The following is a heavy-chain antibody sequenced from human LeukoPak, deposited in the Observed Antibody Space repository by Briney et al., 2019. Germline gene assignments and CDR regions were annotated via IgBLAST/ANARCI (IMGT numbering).Heavy chain of an antibody. D-gene: IGHD6-6*01. V-gene: IGHV3-23*01. Sequence: GGSLRLSCAASGFTFSSYAMSWVRQAPGKGLEWVSAISGSGGSTYYADSVKGRFTISRDNSKNTLYLQMNSLRAEDTAVYYCAKGKYSSSSGGIYMDVWGKGTTVTVSS. J-gene: IGHJ6*03. CDR2: ISGSGGST. CDR3: AKGKYSSSSGGIYMDV. CDR1: GFTFSSYA.